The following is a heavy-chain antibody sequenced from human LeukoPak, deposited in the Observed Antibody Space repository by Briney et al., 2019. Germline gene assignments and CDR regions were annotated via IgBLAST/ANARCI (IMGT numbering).Heavy chain of an antibody. V-gene: IGHV1-2*02. CDR1: GFTFTGYY. CDR3: ARDLLEGDSSGLIDY. Sequence: GASVKVSRKASGFTFTGYYMHWVRQAPGQGLEWMGWINPNSGGTNYAQKFQGRVTMTRDTSITTAYMELTSLRSDDTAVYYCARDLLEGDSSGLIDYWGQGTLVTVSS. CDR2: INPNSGGT. J-gene: IGHJ4*02. D-gene: IGHD3-22*01.